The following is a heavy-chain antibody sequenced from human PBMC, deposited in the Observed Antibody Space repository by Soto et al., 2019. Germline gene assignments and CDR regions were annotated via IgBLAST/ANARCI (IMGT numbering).Heavy chain of an antibody. J-gene: IGHJ6*02. V-gene: IGHV3-11*01. CDR2: MSSSGNDI. CDR1: GFAFSDYY. CDR3: ARVGQDYYYGMDV. Sequence: QVQLVESGGGLVKPGGSLRLSCAASGFAFSDYYMTWIRQAPGKGLEWVSYMSSSGNDICYADSVKGRFTISRDNIQNSLYLQMNSLRAEDTAIYYCARVGQDYYYGMDVWGQGTTVTVSS. D-gene: IGHD3-16*01.